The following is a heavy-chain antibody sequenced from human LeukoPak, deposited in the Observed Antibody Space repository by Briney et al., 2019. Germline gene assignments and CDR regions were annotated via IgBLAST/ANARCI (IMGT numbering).Heavy chain of an antibody. CDR2: IYTSGST. J-gene: IGHJ4*02. D-gene: IGHD5-24*01. CDR1: GGSISSGSYY. CDR3: AGGVRDGYNPR. Sequence: LSQTLSLTCTVSGGSISSGSYYWSWIRQPAGKGLEWIGRIYTSGSTNYNPSLKSRVTISVDTSKNQFSLKLSSVTAADTAVYYCAGGVRDGYNPRWGQGTLVTVSS. V-gene: IGHV4-61*02.